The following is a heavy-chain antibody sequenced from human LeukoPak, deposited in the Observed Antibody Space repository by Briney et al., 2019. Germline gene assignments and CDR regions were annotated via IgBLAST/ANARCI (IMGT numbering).Heavy chain of an antibody. CDR2: ISAYNGNT. V-gene: IGHV1-18*04. CDR3: ARDSQLGSFDY. J-gene: IGHJ4*02. Sequence: GASVKVSCKASGYTFTGYYMHWVRQAPGQGLEWMGWISAYNGNTNYAQKLQGRVTMTTDTSTSTAYMELRSLRSDDTAVYYCARDSQLGSFDYWGQGTLVTVSS. D-gene: IGHD3-10*01. CDR1: GYTFTGYY.